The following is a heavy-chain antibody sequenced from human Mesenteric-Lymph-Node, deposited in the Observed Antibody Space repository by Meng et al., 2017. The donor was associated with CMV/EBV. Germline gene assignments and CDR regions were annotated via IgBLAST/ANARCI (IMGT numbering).Heavy chain of an antibody. J-gene: IGHJ6*02. V-gene: IGHV3-30*02. CDR1: GFSFSSYG. Sequence: GESLKISCAASGFSFSSYGMHWVRQAPGKGPEWVAFIRFDGSNKNYADSVKGRFTISRDNSKITLYLQMNSLRAEDTAVYYCAKDYIRGYYYGMDVWGQGTTVTVSS. D-gene: IGHD3-10*01. CDR2: IRFDGSNK. CDR3: AKDYIRGYYYGMDV.